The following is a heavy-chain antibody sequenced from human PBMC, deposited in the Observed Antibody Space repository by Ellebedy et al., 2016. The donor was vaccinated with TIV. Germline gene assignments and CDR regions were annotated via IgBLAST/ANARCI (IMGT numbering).Heavy chain of an antibody. D-gene: IGHD6-13*01. CDR1: GYTFSSYY. V-gene: IGHV1-46*04. CDR2: INPSGGST. Sequence: AASVKVSCKASGYTFSSYYMHWVRQAPGQGLEWMGIINPSGGSTTYAQNLQGRVTMTRDMSTTTVYMELSSLRSEDTAVYYCARVVWQQPVSYALDIWGQGTMVTVSS. J-gene: IGHJ3*02. CDR3: ARVVWQQPVSYALDI.